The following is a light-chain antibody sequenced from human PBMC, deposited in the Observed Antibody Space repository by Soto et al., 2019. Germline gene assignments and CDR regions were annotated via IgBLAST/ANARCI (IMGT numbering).Light chain of an antibody. Sequence: DIVMTQSPESLAVSLGERATINCKSSQSVFYSSNNKNYVTWYQQKPGQPPKLLIYWASTRESGVPDRFSGSGSETDFTLTISSLQAEDVAVYYCQQYYSLPLTFGGGTKVEIK. CDR1: QSVFYSSNNKNY. V-gene: IGKV4-1*01. J-gene: IGKJ4*01. CDR3: QQYYSLPLT. CDR2: WAS.